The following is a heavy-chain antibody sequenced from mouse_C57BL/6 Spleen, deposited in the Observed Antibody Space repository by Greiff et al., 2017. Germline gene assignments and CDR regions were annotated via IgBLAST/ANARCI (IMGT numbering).Heavy chain of an antibody. CDR2: IYPGDGDT. CDR1: GYAFSSSW. J-gene: IGHJ1*03. Sequence: QVQLQQSGPELVKPGASVKISCKASGYAFSSSWMNWVKQRPGKGLEWIGRIYPGDGDTNYNGKFKGKATLTADKSSSTAYMQLSSLTSEDSAVYFCARDAITTVVAPYWYFDVWGTGTTVTVSS. D-gene: IGHD1-1*01. CDR3: ARDAITTVVAPYWYFDV. V-gene: IGHV1-82*01.